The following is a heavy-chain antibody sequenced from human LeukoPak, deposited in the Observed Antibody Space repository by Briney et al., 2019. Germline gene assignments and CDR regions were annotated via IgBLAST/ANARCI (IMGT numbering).Heavy chain of an antibody. CDR2: IYPGDSDT. CDR1: GYSFTSYW. CDR3: ASRYDYVWGSYRYTYAFDI. Sequence: TGESLKISCKGSGYSFTSYWIGWVRQMPGKGLEWMGIIYPGDSDTRYSPSFQGQVTISADKSISTAYLQWSSLKASDTAMYYCASRYDYVWGSYRYTYAFDIWGQGTMVTVSS. D-gene: IGHD3-16*02. V-gene: IGHV5-51*01. J-gene: IGHJ3*02.